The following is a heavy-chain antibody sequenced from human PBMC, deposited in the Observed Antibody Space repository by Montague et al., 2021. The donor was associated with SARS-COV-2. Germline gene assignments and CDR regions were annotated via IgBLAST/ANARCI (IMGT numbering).Heavy chain of an antibody. CDR3: ARREYSYGWGD. CDR1: GFPISGSSDY. Sequence: SETLSLTCTVTGFPISGSSDYSCWIHQSPGKGLELIASVDYSENTYYXPSLKSRLTISVDTSKNQFSLKLNSVTAADTDLYYCARREYSYGWGDWGQGTLVTVSS. D-gene: IGHD5-18*01. J-gene: IGHJ4*02. V-gene: IGHV4-39*01. CDR2: VDYSENT.